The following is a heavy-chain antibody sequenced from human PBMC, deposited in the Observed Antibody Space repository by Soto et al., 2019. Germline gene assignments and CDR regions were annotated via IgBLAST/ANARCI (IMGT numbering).Heavy chain of an antibody. Sequence: PSETLSLTCTVSGGSISSGDYYWSWIRQPPGKGLEWIGYIYYSGSTYYNPSLKSRVTISVDTSKNQFSLKLSSVTAADTAVYYCARGPPPLGYYGSGSYCFDPWGQGTLVTVSS. J-gene: IGHJ5*02. CDR3: ARGPPPLGYYGSGSYCFDP. D-gene: IGHD3-10*01. V-gene: IGHV4-30-4*01. CDR2: IYYSGST. CDR1: GGSISSGDYY.